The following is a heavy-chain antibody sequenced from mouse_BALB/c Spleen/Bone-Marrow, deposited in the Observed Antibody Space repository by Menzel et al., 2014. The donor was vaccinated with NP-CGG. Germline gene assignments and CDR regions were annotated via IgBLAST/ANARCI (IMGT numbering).Heavy chain of an antibody. D-gene: IGHD2-3*01. CDR1: GFTFSDYY. Sequence: EVKLQESGGGLVQPGGSLKLSCATSGFTFSDYYMYWVRQTPEKRLEWVAYISNGGGSTYYPDAVKGRFTISRDNAKNTLYLQMSRLKSEDTAMYYCARRGWYYAMDYWGQGTSVTASS. J-gene: IGHJ4*01. V-gene: IGHV5-12*02. CDR3: ARRGWYYAMDY. CDR2: ISNGGGST.